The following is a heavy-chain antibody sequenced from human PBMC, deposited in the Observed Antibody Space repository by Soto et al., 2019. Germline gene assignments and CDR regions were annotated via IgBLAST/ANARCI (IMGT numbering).Heavy chain of an antibody. V-gene: IGHV4-61*01. CDR2: MSHSGGT. D-gene: IGHD1-1*01. CDR1: GGFVSSGTYY. CDR3: ARVERGTATTVVDAFDI. J-gene: IGHJ3*02. Sequence: LSLTCAVYGGFVSSGTYYWSWIRQPPGKGLEWIGEMSHSGGTHFNPSLKSRVTISVDTSKNQFSLKMSSVTAADTALYYCARVERGTATTVVDAFDIWGPGTMVTVSS.